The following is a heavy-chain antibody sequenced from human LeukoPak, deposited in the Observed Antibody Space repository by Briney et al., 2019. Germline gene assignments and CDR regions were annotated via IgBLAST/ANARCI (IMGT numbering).Heavy chain of an antibody. Sequence: PSETLSLTCTVSGGSISSGSYYWSWIRQPAGKGLEWIGRIYTSGSTYYNPSLKSRVTISVDTSKNQFSLKLSSVTAADTAVYYCARGTGITDYWGQGTLVTVSS. J-gene: IGHJ4*02. V-gene: IGHV4-61*02. CDR1: GGSISSGSYY. D-gene: IGHD3-10*01. CDR3: ARGTGITDY. CDR2: IYTSGST.